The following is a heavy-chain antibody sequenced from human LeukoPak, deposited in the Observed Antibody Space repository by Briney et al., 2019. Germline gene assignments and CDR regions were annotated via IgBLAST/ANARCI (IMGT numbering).Heavy chain of an antibody. Sequence: SETLSLTCTGSGGSISSYYWSWIRQPPGKGLEWIGYIYYSGSTNYNPSLKSRVTISVDTSKNQFSLKLSSVTAADTAVYYCARHGAGYSSSWYSYWGQGTLVTVSS. CDR2: IYYSGST. CDR1: GGSISSYY. J-gene: IGHJ4*02. D-gene: IGHD6-13*01. V-gene: IGHV4-59*08. CDR3: ARHGAGYSSSWYSY.